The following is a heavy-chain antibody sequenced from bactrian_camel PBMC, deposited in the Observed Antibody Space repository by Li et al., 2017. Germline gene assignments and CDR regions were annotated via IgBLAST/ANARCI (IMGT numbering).Heavy chain of an antibody. CDR1: GFTFDDYA. J-gene: IGHJ4*01. Sequence: HVQLVESGGGSVQPGGSLRLSCAASGFTFDDYAMGWIRQAPGKGLEWVSSIYSDGSTTYYADSVKGRFTISRDNAKNTVVLQMNSLKSEDTALYYCATDRPDNLLASAIWGQGTQVTVSS. D-gene: IGHD2*01. CDR3: ATDRPDNLLASAI. CDR2: IYSDGSTT. V-gene: IGHV3S7*01.